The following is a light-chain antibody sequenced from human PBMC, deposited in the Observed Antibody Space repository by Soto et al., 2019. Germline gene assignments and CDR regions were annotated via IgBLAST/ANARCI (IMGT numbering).Light chain of an antibody. J-gene: IGKJ1*01. V-gene: IGKV1-5*01. Sequence: IQMTQSPSTLSASVGARVTITCRASQSFSTWVAWYQQKPGKAPKLLIYDASSLESGVPSRFSGSRSGTEFTLTISSLQPDDFACYYCQQYNSYPWTFGQGTKVDIK. CDR3: QQYNSYPWT. CDR1: QSFSTW. CDR2: DAS.